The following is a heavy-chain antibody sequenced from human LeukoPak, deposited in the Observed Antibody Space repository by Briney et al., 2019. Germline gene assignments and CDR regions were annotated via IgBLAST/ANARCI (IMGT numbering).Heavy chain of an antibody. CDR2: IYSGGST. CDR1: GFTVSSNY. CDR3: VGYGSGSYPPQNYYGMDV. J-gene: IGHJ6*02. Sequence: GGSLRLSCAASGFTVSSNYMSWVRQAPGKGLEWVSVIYSGGSTYYADSVKGRFTISRHNSKNTLYLQMNSLRAEDTAVYYCVGYGSGSYPPQNYYGMDVWGQGTTVTVSS. V-gene: IGHV3-53*04. D-gene: IGHD3-10*01.